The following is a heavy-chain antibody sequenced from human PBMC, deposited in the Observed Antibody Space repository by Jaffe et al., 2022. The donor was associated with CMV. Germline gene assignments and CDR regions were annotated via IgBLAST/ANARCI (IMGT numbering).Heavy chain of an antibody. D-gene: IGHD6-6*01. V-gene: IGHV2-70*01. CDR1: GFSLSTSGMC. Sequence: QVTLRESGPALVKPTQTLTLTCTFSGFSLSTSGMCVSWIRQPPGKALEWLALIDWDDDKYYSTSLKTRLTISKDTSKNQVVLTMTNMDPVDTATYYCARIVGHIAAPYGMDVWGQGTTVTVSS. CDR3: ARIVGHIAAPYGMDV. CDR2: IDWDDDK. J-gene: IGHJ6*02.